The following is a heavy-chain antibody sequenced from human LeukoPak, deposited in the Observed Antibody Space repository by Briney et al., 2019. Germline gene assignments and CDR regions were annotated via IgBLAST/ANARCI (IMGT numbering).Heavy chain of an antibody. CDR1: EFTFSASA. V-gene: IGHV3-73*01. CDR3: TTILYGDHGTFDI. CDR2: IRSKANSYAT. Sequence: GGSLRLSCAASEFTFSASAMHWVRQASGKGLEWVGRIRSKANSYATAYAASVKGRFTISRDDSENTAYLQVNSLKTEDTAVYYCTTILYGDHGTFDIWGQGTMVTVSS. D-gene: IGHD4-17*01. J-gene: IGHJ3*02.